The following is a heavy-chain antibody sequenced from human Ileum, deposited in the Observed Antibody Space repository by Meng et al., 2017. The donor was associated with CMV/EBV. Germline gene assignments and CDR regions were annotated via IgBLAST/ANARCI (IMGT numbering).Heavy chain of an antibody. CDR3: ARELVVVGAFDI. J-gene: IGHJ3*02. Sequence: CAASGFTFSSYAMHWVRQAPGKGLEWVAVISYDGSNKYYADSVKGRFTISRDNSKNTLYLQMNSLRAEDTAVYYCARELVVVGAFDIWGQGTMVTVSS. CDR1: GFTFSSYA. D-gene: IGHD3-22*01. V-gene: IGHV3-30-3*01. CDR2: ISYDGSNK.